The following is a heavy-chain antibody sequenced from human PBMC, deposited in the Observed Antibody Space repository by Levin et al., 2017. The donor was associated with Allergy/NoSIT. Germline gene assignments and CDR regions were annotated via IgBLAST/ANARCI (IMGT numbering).Heavy chain of an antibody. CDR3: AARVFDY. Sequence: QPGESLKISCAVSGLNFNTYGMNWVRQARGKGLEWVALISSAGSDGYYADSVRGRFTISRDNSKSTVYLQMNSLRPDDTAVYYCAARVFDYWGQGTLVNVSS. J-gene: IGHJ4*02. V-gene: IGHV3-30*03. CDR1: GLNFNTYG. CDR2: ISSAGSDG.